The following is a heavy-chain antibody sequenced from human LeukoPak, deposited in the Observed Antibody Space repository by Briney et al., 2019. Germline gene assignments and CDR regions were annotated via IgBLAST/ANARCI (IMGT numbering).Heavy chain of an antibody. CDR2: IHHDGSNK. J-gene: IGHJ4*02. V-gene: IGHV3-30*02. CDR3: AKVGGSYAIDY. CDR1: GFTFSSYG. Sequence: GESLRLSCAASGFTFSSYGMHWVRQAPGKGLDWVAFIHHDGSNKYYAAFVKGRFTIFRNNSKNTLYLQMNIMDADSTADYYLAKVGGSYAIDYWGQGTLVTVSS. D-gene: IGHD1-26*01.